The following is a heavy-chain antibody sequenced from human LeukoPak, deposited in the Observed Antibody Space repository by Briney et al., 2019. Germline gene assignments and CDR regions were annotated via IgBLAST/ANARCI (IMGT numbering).Heavy chain of an antibody. D-gene: IGHD2-2*01. CDR3: ARDQPAALGNYYYYGMDV. CDR2: ISYDGSNK. V-gene: IGHV3-30*03. J-gene: IGHJ6*04. CDR1: GFTFSSYG. Sequence: GRSLRLSCAASGFTFSSYGMHWVRQAPGKGLEWVAVISYDGSNKYYADSVKGRFTISRDNSKNTLYLQMNSLRAEDTAVYCCARDQPAALGNYYYYGMDVWGKGTTVTVSS.